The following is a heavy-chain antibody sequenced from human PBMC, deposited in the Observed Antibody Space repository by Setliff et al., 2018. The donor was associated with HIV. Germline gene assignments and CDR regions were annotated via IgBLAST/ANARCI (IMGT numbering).Heavy chain of an antibody. CDR1: GFSFRTYA. J-gene: IGHJ2*01. D-gene: IGHD3-10*02. CDR3: ARDRFPQSNIFGAWYFDL. Sequence: HPGGSLRLSCAASGFSFRTYAMSWVRQAPGKGLEWVAFRRYDGSNLFYADSVKGRFTISRDNSKNTLYLQMNSLRAEDTAVYYCARDRFPQSNIFGAWYFDLWGRGTLVTVSS. V-gene: IGHV3-30*02. CDR2: RRYDGSNL.